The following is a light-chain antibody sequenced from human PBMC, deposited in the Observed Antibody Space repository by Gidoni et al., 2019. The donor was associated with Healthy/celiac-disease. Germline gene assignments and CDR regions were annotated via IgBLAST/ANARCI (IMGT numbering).Light chain of an antibody. Sequence: AIRMTQSTSSFSAATGDRVTITWRASQGISSYLAWYKQKPGKAPKLLIYAASTLQSGVPSRFSGSGSGTDFTLTISCLQSEDFATYYCQQYYSYPWTFGQGTKLEIK. J-gene: IGKJ1*01. V-gene: IGKV1-8*01. CDR1: QGISSY. CDR2: AAS. CDR3: QQYYSYPWT.